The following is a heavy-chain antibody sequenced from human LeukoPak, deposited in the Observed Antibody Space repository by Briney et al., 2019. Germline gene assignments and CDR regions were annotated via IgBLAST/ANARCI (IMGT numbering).Heavy chain of an antibody. CDR1: GGSFSGYY. J-gene: IGHJ6*02. CDR2: INHSGST. V-gene: IGHV4-34*01. Sequence: SETLSLTCAVYGGSFSGYYWSWIRQPPGKGLEWIGEINHSGSTNYNPSLKSRVTISVDTSKNQFSLKLSSVTAADTAVYYCARESIAARPGWYYYYGMDVWGQGTTVTVSS. CDR3: ARESIAARPGWYYYYGMDV. D-gene: IGHD6-6*01.